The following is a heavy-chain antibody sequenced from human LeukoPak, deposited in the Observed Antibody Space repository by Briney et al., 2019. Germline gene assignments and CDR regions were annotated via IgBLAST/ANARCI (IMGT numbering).Heavy chain of an antibody. Sequence: ASVKVSCKASGGTFSSYTISWVRQAPGQGLEWMGRIIPILGIANYAQKFQGRVTITADKSTSTAYMELSSLRSEDTAVYYCARDPVYCSSTSCYTDYWGQGTLVTVSS. CDR3: ARDPVYCSSTSCYTDY. J-gene: IGHJ4*02. D-gene: IGHD2-2*02. CDR2: IIPILGIA. CDR1: GGTFSSYT. V-gene: IGHV1-69*04.